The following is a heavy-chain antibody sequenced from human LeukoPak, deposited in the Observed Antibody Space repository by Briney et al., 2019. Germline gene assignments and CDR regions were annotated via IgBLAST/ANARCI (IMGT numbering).Heavy chain of an antibody. J-gene: IGHJ4*02. D-gene: IGHD3-22*01. CDR3: ARDLDYYDSSGLDY. CDR2: INPNSGGT. Sequence: ASVKVSCKASGYTLTGYYMHWVRQAPGQGLEWMGRINPNSGGTNYAQKFQGRVTMTRDTSISTAYMELSRLRSDDTAVYYCARDLDYYDSSGLDYWGQGTLVTVSS. CDR1: GYTLTGYY. V-gene: IGHV1-2*06.